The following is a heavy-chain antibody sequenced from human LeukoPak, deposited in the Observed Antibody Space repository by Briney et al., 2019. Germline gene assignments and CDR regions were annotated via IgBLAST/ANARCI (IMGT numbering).Heavy chain of an antibody. V-gene: IGHV3-53*01. D-gene: IGHD3-16*01. Sequence: GGSLRLSCTVSGFTVSSNSMSWVRQAPGKGLEWVSFIYSAGSTHYSDSVKGRFTISIDNSKNTLYLQMNSLRAEDTAVYYCARRAGAYTHPYDYWGQGTLVTVS. J-gene: IGHJ4*02. CDR1: GFTVSSNS. CDR3: ARRAGAYTHPYDY. CDR2: IYSAGST.